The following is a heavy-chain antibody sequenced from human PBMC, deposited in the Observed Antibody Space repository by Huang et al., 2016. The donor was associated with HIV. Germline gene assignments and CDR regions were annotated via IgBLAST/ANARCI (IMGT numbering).Heavy chain of an antibody. Sequence: QVQLVESGGGVVQPGRSLRLSCAASRCTFSNYAMHWVRRAPGKGVEWVAVISYDGSNKYYADSVKGRFPISRDNSKNTLYLQMNSLRAEDTAVYYCARDLWLRDLYYYYYMDVWGKGTTVTVSS. V-gene: IGHV3-30-3*01. D-gene: IGHD5-12*01. CDR2: ISYDGSNK. CDR1: RCTFSNYA. J-gene: IGHJ6*03. CDR3: ARDLWLRDLYYYYYMDV.